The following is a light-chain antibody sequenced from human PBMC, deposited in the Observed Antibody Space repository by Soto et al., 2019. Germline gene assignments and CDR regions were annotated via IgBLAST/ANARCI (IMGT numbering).Light chain of an antibody. Sequence: EIVMTPSPATLSVSPVERATLSCRASQSVSGKLAWYQQKPGQAPRLLIYDASTRATGIPARFSGSGSGTEFTLTISSLQSEDFAVYYCQQSNNWPWTFGQGTRWIS. J-gene: IGKJ1*01. CDR2: DAS. V-gene: IGKV3-15*01. CDR1: QSVSGK. CDR3: QQSNNWPWT.